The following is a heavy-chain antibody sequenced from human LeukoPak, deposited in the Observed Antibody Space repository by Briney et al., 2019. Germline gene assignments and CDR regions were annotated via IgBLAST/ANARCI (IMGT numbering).Heavy chain of an antibody. D-gene: IGHD6-13*01. CDR3: AKDDGGSNWYYFDY. CDR2: IWYDGSNK. Sequence: GRSLRLSCAASGFTFNTYDMHWVRQAPGKGLEWVAVIWYDGSNKYYADSVKGRFTISKDTSKNTLYLQMNSLRAEDTAVYYCAKDDGGSNWYYFDYWGQGTLVTVSS. J-gene: IGHJ4*02. V-gene: IGHV3-33*06. CDR1: GFTFNTYD.